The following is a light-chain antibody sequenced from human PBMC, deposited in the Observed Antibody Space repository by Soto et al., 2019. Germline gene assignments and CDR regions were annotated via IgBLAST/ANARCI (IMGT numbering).Light chain of an antibody. CDR1: SSNIGNNY. Sequence: QSVLTQPPSVSAAPGQKVTISCSGSSSNIGNNYVSWYQQLPGTAPKLLIYDNNKRPSGIPDRFSGSKSGTSATLGITGLQTGDEADYYCGTWDSSLNVKVFGGGTQLTVL. CDR2: DNN. J-gene: IGLJ2*01. CDR3: GTWDSSLNVKV. V-gene: IGLV1-51*01.